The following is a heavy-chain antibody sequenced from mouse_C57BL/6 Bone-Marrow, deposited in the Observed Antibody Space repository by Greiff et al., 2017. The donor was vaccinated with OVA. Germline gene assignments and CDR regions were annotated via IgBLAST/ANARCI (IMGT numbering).Heavy chain of an antibody. CDR2: ISDGGSYT. Sequence: EVMLVESGGGLVKPGGSLKLSCAASGFTFSSYAMSWVRQTPEKRLEWVATISDGGSYTYYPDNVKGRFTISRDNAKNNLYLQMSHLKSEDTAMYYCAQLAFDYWGKGTTLTVSS. J-gene: IGHJ2*01. D-gene: IGHD4-1*02. CDR1: GFTFSSYA. V-gene: IGHV5-4*03. CDR3: AQLAFDY.